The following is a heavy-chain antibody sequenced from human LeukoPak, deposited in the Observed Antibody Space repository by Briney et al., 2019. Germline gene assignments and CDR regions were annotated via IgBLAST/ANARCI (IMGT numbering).Heavy chain of an antibody. CDR3: AREYSSSWYYRYYYFDY. D-gene: IGHD6-13*01. CDR1: GYTFTSYG. CDR2: ISAHNGNT. Sequence: GASVKVSCKASGYTFTSYGISWVRQAPGQGLEWMGWISAHNGNTNYAQKLQGRVTMTTDTSTSTAYMELRSLRSDDTAVYYCAREYSSSWYYRYYYFDYWGQGTLVTVSS. J-gene: IGHJ4*02. V-gene: IGHV1-18*01.